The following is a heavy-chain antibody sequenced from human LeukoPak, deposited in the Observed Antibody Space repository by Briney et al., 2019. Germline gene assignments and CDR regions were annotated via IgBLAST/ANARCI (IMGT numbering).Heavy chain of an antibody. CDR2: IKQDGTEK. V-gene: IGHV3-7*02. Sequence: GGSLRLSCAASGFTFSSYWMSWVRQAPGEGLEWVANIKQDGTEKYYMDSVKGRFSISRDNAKNSLYLQMNALRAEDTAVYYCARVHRGYSYGRLDYWGQGTLVTVSS. CDR3: ARVHRGYSYGRLDY. CDR1: GFTFSSYW. J-gene: IGHJ4*02. D-gene: IGHD5-18*01.